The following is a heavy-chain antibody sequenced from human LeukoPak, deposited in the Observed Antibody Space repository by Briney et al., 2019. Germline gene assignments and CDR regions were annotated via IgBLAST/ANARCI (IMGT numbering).Heavy chain of an antibody. CDR1: GYSFTSYW. V-gene: IGHV5-51*01. CDR2: INPGDSDT. J-gene: IGHJ6*03. CDR3: ARQSMVIRKSRYYYYMDV. D-gene: IGHD3-22*01. Sequence: GESLKISCKGSGYSFTSYWIGWVRQLPGKGLEWMGIINPGDSDTRYSPSFQGQVTISADKSISTAYLQWSSLKASDTAMYYCARQSMVIRKSRYYYYMDVWGKGTTVTISS.